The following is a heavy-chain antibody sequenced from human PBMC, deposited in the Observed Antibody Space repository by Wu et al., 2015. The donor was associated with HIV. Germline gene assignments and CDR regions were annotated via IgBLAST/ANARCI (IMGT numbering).Heavy chain of an antibody. Sequence: HVQLVQSGTEVKKPGSSVKVSCKIFGGNDGGTFSSHPISWVRQAPGRGLEWMGGIIPRLGTTNYAQIFQGRVSITADEFTTTAYTELSSLRSDDTAVYYCARDMTYYYDNSGFFRLDYWGQGTLITVSS. CDR1: GGNDGGTFSSHP. CDR2: IIPRLGTT. D-gene: IGHD3-22*01. CDR3: ARDMTYYYDNSGFFRLDY. J-gene: IGHJ4*02. V-gene: IGHV1-69*12.